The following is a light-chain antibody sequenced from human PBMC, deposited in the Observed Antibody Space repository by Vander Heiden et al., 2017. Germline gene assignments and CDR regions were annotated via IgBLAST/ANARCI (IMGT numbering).Light chain of an antibody. CDR3: SSYTSSSTLYV. J-gene: IGLJ1*01. V-gene: IGLV2-14*03. CDR1: SSDVGVYNY. Sequence: LTQPASVSGSPGQSITISCTGTSSDVGVYNYVSWYQQHPGKAPKVMIYDVSNRPSGVSNRFSGSKSGNTASLTISGLQAEDEADYYCSSYTSSSTLYVFGTGTKVTVL. CDR2: DVS.